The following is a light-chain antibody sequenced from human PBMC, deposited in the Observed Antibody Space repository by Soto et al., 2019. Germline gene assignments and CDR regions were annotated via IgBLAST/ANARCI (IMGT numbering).Light chain of an antibody. CDR2: KXS. J-gene: IGKJ5*01. CDR3: QQYKSDSST. Sequence: IRITQSASSLSAISXDRVRINRRASQPISSCLAXXQQXXGXPPKXXXAKXSSLERGGPSRLSGSGSETEFTLTISSLQPEDVANYYCQQYKSDSSTFGQGTRLEIK. V-gene: IGKV1-5*03. CDR1: QPISSC.